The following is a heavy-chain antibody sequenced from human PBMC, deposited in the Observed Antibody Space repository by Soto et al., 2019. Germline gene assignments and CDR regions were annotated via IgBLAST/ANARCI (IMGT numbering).Heavy chain of an antibody. CDR3: AGDISGYQRSSCQGDAMDV. D-gene: IGHD6-6*01. CDR1: GFTFSSYA. V-gene: IGHV3-30-3*01. J-gene: IGHJ6*02. CDR2: ISSDGSNK. Sequence: QVQLVESGGGVVQPGRSLRLSCAASGFTFSSYAMHWVRQAPGKGLEWVAGISSDGSNKYYADSVKGRFTISRDNSKNTVYLQMNCLREEDTAGYDCAGDISGYQRSSCQGDAMDVWGQGTPVTVSS.